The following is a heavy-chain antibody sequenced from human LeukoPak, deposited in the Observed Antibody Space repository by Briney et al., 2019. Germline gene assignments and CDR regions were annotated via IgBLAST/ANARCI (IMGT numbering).Heavy chain of an antibody. CDR1: GFTFSDYS. D-gene: IGHD2-21*02. CDR3: ARDFGSDYYKFDY. V-gene: IGHV3-48*01. J-gene: IGHJ4*02. Sequence: PGGSLRLSCAASGFTFSDYSMTWVRQAPGKGLEWISYIGIDSGNTNYADSVKGRFTISGDKAKNSPYLQMNSLRVEDTAVYYCARDFGSDYYKFDYWGQGTLVTVSS. CDR2: IGIDSGNT.